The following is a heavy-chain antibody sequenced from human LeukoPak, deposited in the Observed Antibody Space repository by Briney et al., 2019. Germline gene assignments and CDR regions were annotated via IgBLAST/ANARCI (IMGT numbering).Heavy chain of an antibody. CDR1: GASISSGSNY. CDR2: IYSSGST. J-gene: IGHJ4*02. V-gene: IGHV4-39*07. D-gene: IGHD3-22*01. Sequence: SETLSLTCSVSGASISSGSNYWGWIRQPPGKTLEWIGSIYSSGSTYYNPSLKSRVIIIIDTPKNHFSLTLSSVTAADTAVYYCARGVDYYDSSGYWYYFDYWGQGTLVTVSS. CDR3: ARGVDYYDSSGYWYYFDY.